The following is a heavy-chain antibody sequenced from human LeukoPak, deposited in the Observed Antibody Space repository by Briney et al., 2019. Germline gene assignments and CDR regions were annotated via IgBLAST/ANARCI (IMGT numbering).Heavy chain of an antibody. CDR1: GGSISSYY. Sequence: SETLSLTCTVSGGSISSYYWSWIRQPPGKGLEWIGYIYYSGSTNYNPSLKSRVTISVDTSKNQFSLKLSSVTAADTAVYYCAAAGGSGYYGGYYYYGVDVWGQGTTATVSS. CDR2: IYYSGST. J-gene: IGHJ6*02. CDR3: AAAGGSGYYGGYYYYGVDV. V-gene: IGHV4-59*01. D-gene: IGHD5-12*01.